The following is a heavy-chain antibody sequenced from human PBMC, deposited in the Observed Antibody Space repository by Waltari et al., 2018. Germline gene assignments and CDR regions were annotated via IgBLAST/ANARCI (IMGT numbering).Heavy chain of an antibody. CDR2: IKQDGSEK. V-gene: IGHV3-7*01. CDR3: ARDPMAYSYVPWYFDY. D-gene: IGHD5-18*01. Sequence: EVQLVESGGGLVQSGGSLRLSCTGSGFPFRRYWMTWVRQAPGKGVGWVANIKQDGSEKYYGDSVKGRFTISRDNAKNSLYLQMNSLRAEDTAVYYCARDPMAYSYVPWYFDYWGQGALVTVSS. J-gene: IGHJ4*02. CDR1: GFPFRRYW.